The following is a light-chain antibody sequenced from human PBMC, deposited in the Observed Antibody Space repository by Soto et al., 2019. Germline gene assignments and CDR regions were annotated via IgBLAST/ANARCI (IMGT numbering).Light chain of an antibody. CDR1: QSVSSSY. J-gene: IGKJ4*01. CDR2: GAS. CDR3: QQDGSSPLT. V-gene: IGKV3-20*01. Sequence: EIVLTKSPGTMSLSPGQRATLSCRASQSVSSSYLAWYQRKPGQAPRLLIFGASIRATGIPDRFSASESGRDLTVAISRLEPEDFAVYYCQQDGSSPLTCRGRTKVEVK.